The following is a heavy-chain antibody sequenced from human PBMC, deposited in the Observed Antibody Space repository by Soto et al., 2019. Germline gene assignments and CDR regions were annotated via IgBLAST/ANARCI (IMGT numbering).Heavy chain of an antibody. CDR3: STGMRIAVAGTGAFDI. D-gene: IGHD6-19*01. J-gene: IGHJ3*02. Sequence: SETLSLTCTVSGGSISSSSYYWGWIRQPPGKGLEWIGSIYYSGSTYYNPSLKSRVTISVDASKNQFSLKLSSVTAADTAVYYCSTGMRIAVAGTGAFDIWGQGAMVTVSS. V-gene: IGHV4-39*01. CDR1: GGSISSSSYY. CDR2: IYYSGST.